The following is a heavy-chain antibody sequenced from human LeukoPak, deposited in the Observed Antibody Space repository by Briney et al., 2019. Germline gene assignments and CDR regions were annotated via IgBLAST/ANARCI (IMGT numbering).Heavy chain of an antibody. Sequence: GGSLRLSCAASGFTFSSYAMSWVRQAPGKGLEWVSAISGSGGSTYYADSVKGRFTISRDNAKNSLYLQMNSLRAEDTAVYYCARDGYSYGSDYWGQGTLVTVSS. D-gene: IGHD5-18*01. CDR2: ISGSGGST. CDR1: GFTFSSYA. J-gene: IGHJ4*02. CDR3: ARDGYSYGSDY. V-gene: IGHV3-23*01.